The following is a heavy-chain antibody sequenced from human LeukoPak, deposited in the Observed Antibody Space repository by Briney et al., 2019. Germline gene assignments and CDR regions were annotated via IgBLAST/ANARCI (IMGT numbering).Heavy chain of an antibody. CDR2: IKSDGSST. CDR3: ARERSSGWSDY. D-gene: IGHD6-19*01. Sequence: GGSLRLSCAASGFTFSSYWMHWVRQAPGKGLVWVSRIKSDGSSTTYADSVRGRFTISRDNAKNTLYLQMNSLIAEDTAVYYCARERSSGWSDYWGQGTLVTVSS. J-gene: IGHJ4*02. CDR1: GFTFSSYW. V-gene: IGHV3-74*01.